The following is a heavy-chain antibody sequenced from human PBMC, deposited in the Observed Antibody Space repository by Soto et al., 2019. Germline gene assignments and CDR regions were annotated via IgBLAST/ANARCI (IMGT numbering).Heavy chain of an antibody. V-gene: IGHV3-21*06. CDR2: ISGTTNYI. CDR1: GFTYTRYS. CDR3: ARESEDLTSNFDY. J-gene: IGHJ4*02. Sequence: GGSLRLSCAASGFTYTRYSMNWVRQAPGKGLEWVSSISGTTNYIYYGDSMKGRFTISRDNAKNSLYLEMNSLRAEDTAVYYCARESEDLTSNFDYWGQGTLVTVSS.